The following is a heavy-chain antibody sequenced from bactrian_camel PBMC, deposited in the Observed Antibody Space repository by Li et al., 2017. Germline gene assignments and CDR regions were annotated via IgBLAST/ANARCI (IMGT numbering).Heavy chain of an antibody. V-gene: IGHV3S54*01. CDR3: AEGRGSRGEHCYSLNY. CDR2: IFTGAGST. D-gene: IGHD6*01. J-gene: IGHJ4*01. Sequence: HVQLVESGGGSVQPGGSLRLSCGASGHTYSSNCMGWFRQAPGKEREGVAVIFTGAGSTYYSDSVEGRFTISQDKAKNTVYLQMNNLQPEDTATYYCAEGRGSRGEHCYSLNYWGQGTQVTVS. CDR1: GHTYSSNC.